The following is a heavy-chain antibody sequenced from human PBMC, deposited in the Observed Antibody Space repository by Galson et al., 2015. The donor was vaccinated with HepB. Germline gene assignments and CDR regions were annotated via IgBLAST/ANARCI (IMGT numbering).Heavy chain of an antibody. D-gene: IGHD1-26*01. CDR3: AHSRYSGSYYVGAFDI. CDR1: GFSLSTSGVG. CDR2: IYWDDDK. J-gene: IGHJ3*02. V-gene: IGHV2-5*02. Sequence: PALVKPTQTLTLTCTFSGFSLSTSGVGVGWIRQPPGKALEWLALIYWDDDKRYSPSLKSRLTITKDTSKNQVVLTMTNMDPVDTATYYCAHSRYSGSYYVGAFDIWGQGTMVTVSS.